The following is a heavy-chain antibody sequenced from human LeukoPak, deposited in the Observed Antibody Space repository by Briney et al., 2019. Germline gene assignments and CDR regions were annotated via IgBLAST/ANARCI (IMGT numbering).Heavy chain of an antibody. Sequence: GGSLRLSCAASGFTFSSYSMNWVRQAPGKGLEWVGRINSKTDGGTTDYAAPVKGRFTISRDDSKNTLYLQMNSLKTEDTAVYYCTTYSSSWSRDYWGQGTLVTVSS. V-gene: IGHV3-15*01. CDR2: INSKTDGGTT. D-gene: IGHD6-13*01. CDR3: TTYSSSWSRDY. CDR1: GFTFSSYS. J-gene: IGHJ4*02.